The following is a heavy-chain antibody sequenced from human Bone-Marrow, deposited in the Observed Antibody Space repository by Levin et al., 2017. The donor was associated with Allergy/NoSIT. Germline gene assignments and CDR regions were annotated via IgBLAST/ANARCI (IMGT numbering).Heavy chain of an antibody. V-gene: IGHV3-66*01. J-gene: IGHJ4*02. CDR1: GVTVFNNY. CDR3: GRDGPGGGH. CDR2: IYSGGGT. Sequence: GGSLRLSCTGSGVTVFNNYFMWVRQAPGKGLEWVSHIYSGGGTNYADSVKGRFSVSRDNSKNTVYLQMNSLRADDTAVYYCGRDGPGGGHWGPGTQVTVSS. D-gene: IGHD3-10*01.